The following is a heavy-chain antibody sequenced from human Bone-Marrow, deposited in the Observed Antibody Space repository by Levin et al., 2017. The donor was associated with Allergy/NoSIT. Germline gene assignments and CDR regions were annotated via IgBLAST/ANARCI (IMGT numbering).Heavy chain of an antibody. CDR1: GFTFSSYA. J-gene: IGHJ4*02. CDR2: ISGSGGST. V-gene: IGHV3-23*01. Sequence: GESLKISCAASGFTFSSYAMSWVRQAPGKGLEWVSAISGSGGSTYYADSVKGRFTISRDNSKNTLYLQMNSLRAEDTAVYYCAKDLLVSPVTMCDYWGQGTLVTVSA. D-gene: IGHD4-17*01. CDR3: AKDLLVSPVTMCDY.